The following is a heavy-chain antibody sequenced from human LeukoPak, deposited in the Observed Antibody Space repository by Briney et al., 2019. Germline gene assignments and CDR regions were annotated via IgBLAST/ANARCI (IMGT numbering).Heavy chain of an antibody. CDR2: INPNSGGT. Sequence: ASVKVSCKASGYTFTGYYMHWVRQAPGQGLEWMGWINPNSGGTNYAQKFQGRVTMTRDTSISTAYMELSRLRSDDTAVYYCARVPSGTYPGYSYDYYYMDVWGKGTTVTVSS. V-gene: IGHV1-2*02. J-gene: IGHJ6*03. CDR1: GYTFTGYY. D-gene: IGHD5-18*01. CDR3: ARVPSGTYPGYSYDYYYMDV.